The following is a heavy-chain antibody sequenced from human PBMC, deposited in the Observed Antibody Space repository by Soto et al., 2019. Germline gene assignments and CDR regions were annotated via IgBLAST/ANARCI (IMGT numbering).Heavy chain of an antibody. J-gene: IGHJ4*02. CDR2: IYYIGST. CDR3: ARSRSPREATIFAY. D-gene: IGHD5-12*01. V-gene: IGHV4-59*01. CDR1: GGFTSRYA. Sequence: SEARCVTCTVSGGFTSRYAWLWSRLPLGKRLEWIGYIYYIGSTNYNPSLKSRVTISVDTSKNQFSLKLSSVTAVDTAVYYCARSRSPREATIFAYWGQGALVTVSS.